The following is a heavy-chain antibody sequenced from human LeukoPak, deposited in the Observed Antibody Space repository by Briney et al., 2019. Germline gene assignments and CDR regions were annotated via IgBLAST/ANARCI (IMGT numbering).Heavy chain of an antibody. D-gene: IGHD3-10*01. CDR3: ARDTDYYGSGALDY. V-gene: IGHV3-53*01. CDR1: GFTFSSNY. Sequence: GGSLRLSCAASGFTFSSNYMSWVRQAPGKGLEWVSVIYSGGSTYYADSVKGRFTISRDNSKNTLYLQMNSLRAEDTAVYYCARDTDYYGSGALDYWGQGTLVTVSS. CDR2: IYSGGST. J-gene: IGHJ4*02.